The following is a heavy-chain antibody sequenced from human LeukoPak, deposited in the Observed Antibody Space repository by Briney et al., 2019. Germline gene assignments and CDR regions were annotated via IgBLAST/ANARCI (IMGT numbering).Heavy chain of an antibody. CDR3: ARDLPPREHSG. CDR1: GFTFSSYS. V-gene: IGHV3-48*01. Sequence: GESLRLSCAASGFTFSSYSMNWVRQAPGKGLEWVSYISSASNTIYYADSVKGRFTISRDNAKNSLYLQMNSLRAEDTAVYYCARDLPPREHSGWGQGTLVTVSS. D-gene: IGHD5/OR15-5a*01. J-gene: IGHJ4*02. CDR2: ISSASNTI.